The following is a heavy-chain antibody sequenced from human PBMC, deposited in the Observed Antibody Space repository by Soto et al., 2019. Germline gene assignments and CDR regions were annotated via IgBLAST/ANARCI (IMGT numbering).Heavy chain of an antibody. D-gene: IGHD4-17*01. V-gene: IGHV1-69*01. CDR2: IIPIFGTA. J-gene: IGHJ5*02. CDR1: GFTFSSYA. Sequence: QVQLVESGGGVVQPGRSLRLSCAASGFTFSSYAISWVRQAPGQGLEWMGGIIPIFGTANYAQKFQGRVTITADESTSTAYMELSSLRSEDTAVYYCARDGYDYGDYGWFDPWGQGTLVTVSS. CDR3: ARDGYDYGDYGWFDP.